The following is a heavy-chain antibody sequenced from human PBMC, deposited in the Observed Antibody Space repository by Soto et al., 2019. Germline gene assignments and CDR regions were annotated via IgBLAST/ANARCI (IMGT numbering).Heavy chain of an antibody. Sequence: SETLSLTCTVSGGSISSYYWSWIRQPPGKGLEWIGYIYYSGSTNYNPSLKSRITITPDTFKNPFSLQLNSVTPEDTAVYYCARGGDTMSYAFEIWGQGTMVTVSS. V-gene: IGHV4-59*12. CDR2: IYYSGST. CDR3: ARGGDTMSYAFEI. D-gene: IGHD3-10*02. J-gene: IGHJ3*02. CDR1: GGSISSYY.